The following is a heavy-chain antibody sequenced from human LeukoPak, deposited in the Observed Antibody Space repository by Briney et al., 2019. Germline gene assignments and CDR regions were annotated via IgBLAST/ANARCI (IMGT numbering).Heavy chain of an antibody. CDR1: GGSFSGYY. CDR3: ARVSAYYDFWSGYLGRINWFDP. D-gene: IGHD3-3*01. CDR2: INHSGST. Sequence: SETLSLTCAVYGGSFSGYYWSWIRQPPGKGLEWIGEINHSGSTNYNPSLKSRVTISVDTSKNQFSLKLSSVTAADTAVYYCARVSAYYDFWSGYLGRINWFDPWGQGTLVTVSS. V-gene: IGHV4-34*01. J-gene: IGHJ5*02.